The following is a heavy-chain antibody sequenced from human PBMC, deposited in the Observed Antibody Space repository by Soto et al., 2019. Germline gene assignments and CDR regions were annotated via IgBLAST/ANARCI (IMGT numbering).Heavy chain of an antibody. CDR2: ITYEGSNK. V-gene: IGHV3-30*18. D-gene: IGHD1-1*01. CDR3: AKARGANNWTNYYGLDV. J-gene: IGHJ6*02. CDR1: GFIFAKYG. Sequence: QEQLVESGGGVVQPGRSLRLSCAASGFIFAKYGMHWVRQAPGKGLEWVALITYEGSNKYYADAVKGRFTISRDNAKYMVSMQMESLSGEDTAVYYCAKARGANNWTNYYGLDVWGQGTTVTVSS.